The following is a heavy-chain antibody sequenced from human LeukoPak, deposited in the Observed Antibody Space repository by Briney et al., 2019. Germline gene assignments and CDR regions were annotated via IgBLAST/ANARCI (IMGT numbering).Heavy chain of an antibody. V-gene: IGHV3-23*01. CDR3: AKDTDVVVPEYFQY. CDR1: GFTFTSYA. D-gene: IGHD2-15*01. Sequence: GGSLRLSCAASGFTFTSYAMNWARQAPGKGLEWLSAISGSGGSTYYADSVEGRFTVSRDNSENTLLLQMNSLRAEDTAMYYCAKDTDVVVPEYFQYWGQGTLVTVSS. CDR2: ISGSGGST. J-gene: IGHJ1*01.